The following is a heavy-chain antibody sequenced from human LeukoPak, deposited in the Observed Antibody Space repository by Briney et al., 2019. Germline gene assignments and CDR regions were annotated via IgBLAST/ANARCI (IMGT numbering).Heavy chain of an antibody. CDR1: GGSIISKTSY. Sequence: SGTPSPNWSVSGGSIISKTSYWGWIRPPPRKGPEWIGGMDFSGSSYYNPSLKSRVTVSVDTSKDQFSLKLSSVTASDTAVYYCARLLGPQTGPSVILYWYFDLWGRGTLVTVSS. J-gene: IGHJ2*01. D-gene: IGHD7-27*01. CDR2: MDFSGSS. V-gene: IGHV4-39*01. CDR3: ARLLGPQTGPSVILYWYFDL.